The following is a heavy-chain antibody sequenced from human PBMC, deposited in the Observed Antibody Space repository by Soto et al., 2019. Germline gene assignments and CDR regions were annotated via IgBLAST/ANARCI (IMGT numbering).Heavy chain of an antibody. J-gene: IGHJ6*02. CDR2: ISYDGSNK. CDR3: AKVGTTVTTYYYYGMDV. V-gene: IGHV3-30*18. Sequence: AGGSLRLSCAASGFTFSSYCMHWVRQAPGKGLEWVAVISYDGSNKYYADSVKGRFTISRDNSKNTLYLQMNSLRAEDTAVYYCAKVGTTVTTYYYYGMDVWGQGTTVTVSS. D-gene: IGHD4-4*01. CDR1: GFTFSSYC.